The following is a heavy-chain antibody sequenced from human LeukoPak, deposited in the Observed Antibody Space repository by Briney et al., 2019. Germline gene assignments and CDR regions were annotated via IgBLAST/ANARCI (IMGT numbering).Heavy chain of an antibody. D-gene: IGHD6-19*01. CDR2: ISAYNGNT. Sequence: ASVKVSCKASGYTFTSYGISWVRQAPGQGLEWMGWISAYNGNTNYSQKLQGRVTMTTNTSTSTAYMELRSLRSDDTAVYYCARSVAPYNYFDYWGQGTLVTVSS. J-gene: IGHJ4*02. CDR3: ARSVAPYNYFDY. V-gene: IGHV1-18*01. CDR1: GYTFTSYG.